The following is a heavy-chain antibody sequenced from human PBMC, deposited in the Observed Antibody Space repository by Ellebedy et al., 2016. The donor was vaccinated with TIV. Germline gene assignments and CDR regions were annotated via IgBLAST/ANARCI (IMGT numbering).Heavy chain of an antibody. V-gene: IGHV1-24*01. CDR3: ATSLKRDGYNIGGWHFDL. D-gene: IGHD5-24*01. J-gene: IGHJ2*01. Sequence: ASVKVSXKVSGYTLSELAMHWVRQAPGKGLEWMGRFDPEDGERIYAQKFQGRITMTEDTSTDTAYMELSRLSSEDTAFYYCATSLKRDGYNIGGWHFDLWGRGTLVTVSS. CDR1: GYTLSELA. CDR2: FDPEDGER.